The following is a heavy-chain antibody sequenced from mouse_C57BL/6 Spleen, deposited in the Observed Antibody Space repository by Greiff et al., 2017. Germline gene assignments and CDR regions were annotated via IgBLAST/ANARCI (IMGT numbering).Heavy chain of an antibody. J-gene: IGHJ3*01. CDR2: INPNNGGT. D-gene: IGHD2-2*01. CDR1: GYTFTDYN. Sequence: EVKLVESGPELVKPGASVKIPCKASGYTFTDYNMDWVKQSHGKSLEWIGDINPNNGGTIYNQKFKGKATLTVDKSSSTAYMDLRSLTSEDTAVYYCARRGYPWFAYWGQGTLVTVSA. V-gene: IGHV1-18*01. CDR3: ARRGYPWFAY.